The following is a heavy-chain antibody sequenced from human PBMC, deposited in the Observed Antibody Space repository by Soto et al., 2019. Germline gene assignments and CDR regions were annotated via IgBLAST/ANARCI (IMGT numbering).Heavy chain of an antibody. CDR3: ARRPIVGATIYWFDP. D-gene: IGHD1-26*01. J-gene: IGHJ5*02. CDR1: GGSISSSSYY. CDR2: IYYSGST. V-gene: IGHV4-39*01. Sequence: SETLSLTCTVSGGSISSSSYYWGWIRQPPGKGLEWIGSIYYSGSTYYNPSLKSRVTISVDTSKNQFSLKLSSVTAADTAVYYCARRPIVGATIYWFDPWGQGTLVTVSS.